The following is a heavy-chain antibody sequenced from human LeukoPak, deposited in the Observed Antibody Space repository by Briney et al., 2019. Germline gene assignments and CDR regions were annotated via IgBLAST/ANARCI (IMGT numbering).Heavy chain of an antibody. V-gene: IGHV1-2*02. J-gene: IGHJ3*02. CDR1: GYTFTGYY. CDR2: INPNSGGT. CDR3: ARKKYYYDSSGSRHDAFDI. Sequence: ASVKVSCKASGYTFTGYYMHWVRQAPGQGLEWMGWINPNSGGTNYAQKFQGRVTMTRDTSISTAYMELSRLRSDDTAVYYCARKKYYYDSSGSRHDAFDIWGQGTMVTVSS. D-gene: IGHD3-22*01.